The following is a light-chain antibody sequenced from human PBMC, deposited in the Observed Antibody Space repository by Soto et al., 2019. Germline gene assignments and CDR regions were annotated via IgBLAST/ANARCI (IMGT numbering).Light chain of an antibody. CDR3: GTWDSRLSALFYV. V-gene: IGLV1-51*02. CDR1: SSNIGDNY. Sequence: QSVLTQPPSVSAAPGQKVTISCSGSSSNIGDNYVSWYQQLPGTAPKLLIYEDFKRPSGIPDRFSGSKSGTSATLGITGLQTVDEADYYCGTWDSRLSALFYVFGTGTKLTVL. J-gene: IGLJ1*01. CDR2: EDF.